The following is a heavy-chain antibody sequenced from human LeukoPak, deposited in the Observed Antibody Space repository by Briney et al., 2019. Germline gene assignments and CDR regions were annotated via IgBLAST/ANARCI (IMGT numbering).Heavy chain of an antibody. CDR1: GGSISSHY. V-gene: IGHV4-59*11. CDR2: IYYSGST. Sequence: SETLSLTCTVSGGSISSHYWSWIRQPPGKGLEWIGYIYYSGSTNYNPSLKSRVTISVDTSKNQFSLKLSSVTAADTAVYYCARVGIGRDPFSYDAFDIWGQGTMVTVSS. J-gene: IGHJ3*02. CDR3: ARVGIGRDPFSYDAFDI.